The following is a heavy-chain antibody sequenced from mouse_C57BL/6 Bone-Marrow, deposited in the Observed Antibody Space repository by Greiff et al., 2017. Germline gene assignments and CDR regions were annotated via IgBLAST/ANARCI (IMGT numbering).Heavy chain of an antibody. CDR3: VREGGLPRITTVVGNYYAMDY. CDR1: GFTFNTYA. J-gene: IGHJ4*01. V-gene: IGHV10-3*01. D-gene: IGHD1-1*01. CDR2: IRSKSSNYAT. Sequence: VQGVESGGGLVQPKGSLKLSCAASGFTFNTYAMHWVRQAPGKGLEWVARIRSKSSNYATYYADSVKDRFTISRDDSQSMLYLQMNNLKTEDTAMDYCVREGGLPRITTVVGNYYAMDYWGQGTSVTVSS.